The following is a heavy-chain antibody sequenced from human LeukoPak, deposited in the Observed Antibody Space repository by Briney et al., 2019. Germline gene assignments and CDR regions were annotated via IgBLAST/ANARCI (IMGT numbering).Heavy chain of an antibody. CDR3: AADPQLGATSGFGY. CDR1: GYTFTGFY. CDR2: INPNSGAT. V-gene: IGHV1-2*02. D-gene: IGHD1-26*01. J-gene: IGHJ4*02. Sequence: ASVNVSCKASGYTFTGFYMHWVRQAPGQGLEWMGGINPNSGATKYAQKLQGRVTMTSDTSISTTYMELSRLRTDDTAVYYCAADPQLGATSGFGYWGQGTLVPVS.